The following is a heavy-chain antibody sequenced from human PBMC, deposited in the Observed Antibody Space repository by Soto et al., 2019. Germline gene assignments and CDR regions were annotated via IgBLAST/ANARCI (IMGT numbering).Heavy chain of an antibody. CDR3: AHHPYYGLGSYSFDY. V-gene: IGHV2-5*02. CDR2: IYWDDDK. D-gene: IGHD3-10*01. CDR1: GFSLTTSGVG. J-gene: IGHJ4*02. Sequence: QITLKESGPTLVRPTQTLTLTYTFSGFSLTTSGVGVGWIRQPPGKALEWLAVIYWDDDKRYSSSLKSRLTIXXDXSXXQVVLTMTNMDPVDTATYYCAHHPYYGLGSYSFDYWGQGTLVTVSS.